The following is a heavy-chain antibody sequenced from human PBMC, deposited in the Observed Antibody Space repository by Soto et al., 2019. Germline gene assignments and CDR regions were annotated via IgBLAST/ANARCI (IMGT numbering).Heavy chain of an antibody. V-gene: IGHV1-18*01. J-gene: IGHJ6*02. Sequence: ASVKVSCKASGYTFTRYGIGWARQAPGQGLEWMGWINTYNGNTNYAQNVQGRVTLTTDASTSTAYMELRSLRSNDTAIYYCAMVDVYVTPSPQDVWGQGTTVTVSS. D-gene: IGHD3-16*01. CDR2: INTYNGNT. CDR3: AMVDVYVTPSPQDV. CDR1: GYTFTRYG.